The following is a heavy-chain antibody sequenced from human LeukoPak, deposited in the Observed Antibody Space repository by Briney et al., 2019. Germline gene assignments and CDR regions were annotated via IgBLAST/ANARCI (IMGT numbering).Heavy chain of an antibody. CDR2: IYHSGST. J-gene: IGHJ4*02. V-gene: IGHV4-30-2*01. CDR3: ARGNSYYFDY. D-gene: IGHD2-21*01. Sequence: SQTLSLTCTVSGGSISNGGYYWSWIRQPPGKGLEWIGYIYHSGSTYYNPSLKSRVTISVDRSKNQFSLKLSSVTAADTAVYYCARGNSYYFDYWGQGTLVTVSS. CDR1: GGSISNGGYY.